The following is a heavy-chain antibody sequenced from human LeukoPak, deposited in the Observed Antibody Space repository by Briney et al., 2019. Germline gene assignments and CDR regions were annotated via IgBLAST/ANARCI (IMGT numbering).Heavy chain of an antibody. Sequence: GGSLRLSCAASGFTFDDYAMHWVRQAPGKGLEWVSGISWNTGTILYADSVKGRFTISRDNAKNSLYLQMNSLRAEDTALYYCAKDITSTVAGIHYWGQGTLATVSS. V-gene: IGHV3-9*01. CDR3: AKDITSTVAGIHY. CDR1: GFTFDDYA. D-gene: IGHD6-19*01. CDR2: ISWNTGTI. J-gene: IGHJ4*02.